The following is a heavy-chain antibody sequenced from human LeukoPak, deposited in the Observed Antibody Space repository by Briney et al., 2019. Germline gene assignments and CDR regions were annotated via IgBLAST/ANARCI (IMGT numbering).Heavy chain of an antibody. CDR1: GFTFSSYW. J-gene: IGHJ4*02. D-gene: IGHD5-24*01. V-gene: IGHV3-7*01. Sequence: EGSLRLSCAASGFTFSSYWMSWVRQAPGKGLEWVANIKQDGSEKYYVDSVKGRFTISRDNAKNSLYLQMNSLRAEDTAVYYCARDGYNLPFNYWGQGTLVTVSS. CDR2: IKQDGSEK. CDR3: ARDGYNLPFNY.